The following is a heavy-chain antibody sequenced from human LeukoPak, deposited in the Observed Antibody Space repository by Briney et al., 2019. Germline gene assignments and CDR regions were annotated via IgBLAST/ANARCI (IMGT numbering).Heavy chain of an antibody. Sequence: GESLKISCKGIGYSFTSYWIGWVRQMPGKGLEWMEVIFPSDSRTRYNPSFQGQVTISVDKSISTAYLQWVSLKASDTAMYYCACRDLTSTWSYPWGQGTLVTVSS. CDR1: GYSFTSYW. V-gene: IGHV5-51*01. D-gene: IGHD2-2*01. J-gene: IGHJ5*02. CDR3: ACRDLTSTWSYP. CDR2: IFPSDSRT.